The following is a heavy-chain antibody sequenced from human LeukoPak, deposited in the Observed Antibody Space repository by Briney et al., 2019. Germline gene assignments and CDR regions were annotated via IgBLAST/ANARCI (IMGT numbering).Heavy chain of an antibody. V-gene: IGHV3-30*02. D-gene: IGHD3-22*01. CDR2: IRYDGSNK. Sequence: GGSLRLSCAASGFTFSSYGMHWVRQAPGKGLEWVAFIRYDGSNKYYADSVKGRFTISRDNSKNTLYLQMNSLRAEDTAVYYCAKGGSSGYYSPYYYYYYMDVWGKGTTVTISS. CDR3: AKGGSSGYYSPYYYYYYMDV. CDR1: GFTFSSYG. J-gene: IGHJ6*03.